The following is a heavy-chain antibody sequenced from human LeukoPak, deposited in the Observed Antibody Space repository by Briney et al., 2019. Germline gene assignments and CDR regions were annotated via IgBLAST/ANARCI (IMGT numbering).Heavy chain of an antibody. J-gene: IGHJ5*02. Sequence: GASVKVSCKSSGYSFIGYYIHWVRQAPGQGLELMGWINPNSGGTNYAQNFQGRGTMARDTSISTAYMAVSRLTPDDTAVYYCARDGGWYQPLHWSDPWGPGTLVTVSS. CDR2: INPNSGGT. CDR3: ARDGGWYQPLHWSDP. D-gene: IGHD2-2*01. CDR1: GYSFIGYY. V-gene: IGHV1-2*02.